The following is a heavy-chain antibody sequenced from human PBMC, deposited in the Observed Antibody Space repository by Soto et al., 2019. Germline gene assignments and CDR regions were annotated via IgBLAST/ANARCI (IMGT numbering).Heavy chain of an antibody. CDR3: VSQRTTVPTQAYFDY. CDR2: VYYRGRS. J-gene: IGHJ4*02. V-gene: IGHV4-39*01. Sequence: KPSETLSLTCTVSGGSVTNSSYYWGWIRQSPGKGLEWIGSVYYRGRSYSKSSVKSRVTISVDTSKNRFSLSLNSVIASDTAVYFCVSQRTTVPTQAYFDYWGPGALVTVSS. D-gene: IGHD4-17*01. CDR1: GGSVTNSSYY.